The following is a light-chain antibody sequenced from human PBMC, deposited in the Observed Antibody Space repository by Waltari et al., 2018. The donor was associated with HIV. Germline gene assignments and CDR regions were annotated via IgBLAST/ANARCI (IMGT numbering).Light chain of an antibody. Sequence: QSALTQPASVSGAPGQSITISCTGTASDIGDYNYVSWYQQHPGKAPKLVIYDVSNRPSRISTRFSGSKSGTTASLTISGLQAEDEAVYYCSSYTRSTRTTAWLFGGGTRLTVL. CDR2: DVS. CDR3: SSYTRSTRTTAWL. CDR1: ASDIGDYNY. V-gene: IGLV2-14*03. J-gene: IGLJ2*01.